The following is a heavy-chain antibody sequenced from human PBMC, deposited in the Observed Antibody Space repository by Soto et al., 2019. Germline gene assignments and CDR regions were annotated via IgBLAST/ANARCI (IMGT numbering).Heavy chain of an antibody. J-gene: IGHJ4*02. D-gene: IGHD3-22*01. CDR2: VYPADSET. V-gene: IGHV5-51*01. CDR1: GYSFFSHW. CDR3: ARRPWLSGYYDY. Sequence: GESLKISCKGSGYSFFSHWIGWVRQMPGKGLEWVGIVYPADSETRYSPSFQGQVTISVDKSINTAYLQWSSLKASDTAMYYCARRPWLSGYYDYWGQGTLVTVSS.